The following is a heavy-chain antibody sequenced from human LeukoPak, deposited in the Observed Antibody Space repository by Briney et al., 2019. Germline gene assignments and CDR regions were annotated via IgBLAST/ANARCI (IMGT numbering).Heavy chain of an antibody. CDR2: ISSSSSYI. V-gene: IGHV3-21*01. CDR3: ARKDSPEYYFDY. J-gene: IGHJ4*02. D-gene: IGHD1-14*01. CDR1: GFTFSSYS. Sequence: GGSLRLSCAASGFTFSSYSMSWVRQAPGKGLEWVSSISSSSSYIYYADSVKGRFTISRDNAKNSLYLQMNSLRAEDTAVYYCARKDSPEYYFDYWGQGTLVTVSS.